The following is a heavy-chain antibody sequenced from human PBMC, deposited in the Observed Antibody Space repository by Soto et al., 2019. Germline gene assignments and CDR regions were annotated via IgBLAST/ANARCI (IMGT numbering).Heavy chain of an antibody. CDR1: GGSLSNSY. D-gene: IGHD2-2*01. J-gene: IGHJ4*02. CDR2: IHSSGST. Sequence: SETLSLTCPGSGGSLSNSYWSWIRQPPEKGLAWIGYIHSSGSTNYNPPPNRRVTISVDTSKNQFSLKLSSVTAADTAVYYCARGYLPAAPMYYFDYWGQGTLVTVSS. CDR3: ARGYLPAAPMYYFDY. V-gene: IGHV4-59*01.